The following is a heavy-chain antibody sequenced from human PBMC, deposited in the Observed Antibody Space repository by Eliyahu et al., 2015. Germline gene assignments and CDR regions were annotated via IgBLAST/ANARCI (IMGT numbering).Heavy chain of an antibody. D-gene: IGHD2-8*01. Sequence: EVQLLESGGGLVQPGGSLRLSCAASGITXSSYAXRWVRQAPGKGLEWVSPISGSGTSTYYADSVKGRFTISRDNSKNTLYLQMNSLRAEDTAVYYCARTIRAFYCSNDVCRRFDDWGQGTLVTVSS. CDR2: ISGSGTST. V-gene: IGHV3-23*01. J-gene: IGHJ4*02. CDR3: ARTIRAFYCSNDVCRRFDD. CDR1: GITXSSYA.